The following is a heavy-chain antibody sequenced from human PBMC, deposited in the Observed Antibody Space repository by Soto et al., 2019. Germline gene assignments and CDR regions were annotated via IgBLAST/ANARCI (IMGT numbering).Heavy chain of an antibody. CDR2: INHSGRT. CDR1: GASFSGYS. J-gene: IGHJ4*02. Sequence: SETLALTCAVYGASFSGYSWSWIRQPPGKGRGGIGEINHSGRTNYNQSLKSRVTISVDTSKSQFSLKLSSVTAADTAVYYCARGRKYYDFWSGYSHSRYYFNYWGQGTLVTVSS. CDR3: ARGRKYYDFWSGYSHSRYYFNY. V-gene: IGHV4-34*01. D-gene: IGHD3-3*01.